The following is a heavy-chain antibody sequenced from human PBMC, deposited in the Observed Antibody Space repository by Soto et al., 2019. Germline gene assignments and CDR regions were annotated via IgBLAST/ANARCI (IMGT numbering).Heavy chain of an antibody. CDR3: ARIITIFGVAQSPNYGMDV. Sequence: ASVKVSCKASGYTFTSYGISWVRQAPGQGLEWMGWISAYNGNTNYAQKLQGRVTMTTDTSTSTAYMELRCLRSDDTAVYYCARIITIFGVAQSPNYGMDVWGQGTTVTVSS. CDR1: GYTFTSYG. V-gene: IGHV1-18*04. J-gene: IGHJ6*02. D-gene: IGHD3-3*01. CDR2: ISAYNGNT.